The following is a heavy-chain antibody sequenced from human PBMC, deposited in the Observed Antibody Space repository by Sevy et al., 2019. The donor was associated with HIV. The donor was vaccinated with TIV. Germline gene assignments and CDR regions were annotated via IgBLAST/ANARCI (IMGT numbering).Heavy chain of an antibody. V-gene: IGHV1-8*01. CDR3: ARCVNYDFWSGYYTGMQGSYYYYYYGMDV. Sequence: ASVKVSCKASGYTFTSYDINWVRQATGQGLEWMGWMNPNSGNTGYAQKFQGRVTMTRNTSISTAYMELSSLRSKDTAVYYCARCVNYDFWSGYYTGMQGSYYYYYYGMDVWGQGTTVTVSS. CDR2: MNPNSGNT. J-gene: IGHJ6*02. D-gene: IGHD3-3*01. CDR1: GYTFTSYD.